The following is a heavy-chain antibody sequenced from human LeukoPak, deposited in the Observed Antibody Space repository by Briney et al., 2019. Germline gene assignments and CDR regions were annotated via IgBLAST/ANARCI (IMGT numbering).Heavy chain of an antibody. CDR2: TSSDLNVK. Sequence: NPGGSLGLFCAASGFTFRNYVIHWVRQAPGKGLEWVAVTSSDLNVKLYADSVKGRFTISRDNSRSTLYLQMNSLRPEDTAIYYCAREGYYGSGSPPSLHFDYWGQGTLVTVSS. CDR1: GFTFRNYV. CDR3: AREGYYGSGSPPSLHFDY. J-gene: IGHJ4*02. D-gene: IGHD3-10*01. V-gene: IGHV3-30-3*01.